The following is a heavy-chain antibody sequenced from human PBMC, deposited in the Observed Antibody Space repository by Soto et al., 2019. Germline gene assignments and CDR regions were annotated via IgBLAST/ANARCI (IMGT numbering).Heavy chain of an antibody. J-gene: IGHJ5*01. CDR2: ISGSGGST. CDR3: AKEKNFWSGTTAFDS. CDR1: SFTFNMSA. Sequence: EVHMLESGGDLVQPGGPLRLSCADSSFTFNMSAISWVRQAPGKGLGWVSGISGSGGSTYYTDSVKGRFTISRDNSKNTLFLQMDRLGAEDTAVYYCAKEKNFWSGTTAFDSWGQGTLVTVSS. D-gene: IGHD3-3*01. V-gene: IGHV3-23*01.